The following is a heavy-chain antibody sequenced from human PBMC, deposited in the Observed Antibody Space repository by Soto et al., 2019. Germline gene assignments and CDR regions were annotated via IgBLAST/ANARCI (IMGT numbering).Heavy chain of an antibody. D-gene: IGHD3-22*01. V-gene: IGHV1-8*01. CDR1: GYTYTSYD. CDR2: MNPNSGNT. CDR3: ARATYDFDSRGYRRAVIDS. Sequence: QVQLVQSGAEVKKPGASVKVSCSASGYTYTSYDINWVRQATGQGLEWLGWMNPNSGNTGYARKFRDRVTMTRDTSTRTAYMELRSLRSEDTAVYYCARATYDFDSRGYRRAVIDSWGLGTLVTVSS. J-gene: IGHJ4*02.